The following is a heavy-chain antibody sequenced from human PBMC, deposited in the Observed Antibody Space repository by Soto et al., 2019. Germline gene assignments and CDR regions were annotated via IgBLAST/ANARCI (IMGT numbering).Heavy chain of an antibody. CDR2: ISSSSSTI. D-gene: IGHD2-2*01. CDR3: ASLTDTTAYYYYYYMDV. V-gene: IGHV3-48*01. Sequence: EVQLVESGGGLVQPGGSLRLSCAASGFTFSSYSMNWVRQAPGKGLERVSYISSSSSTIYYADSVKGRFTISRDNAKNSLYLQMNSLRAEDTAVYYCASLTDTTAYYYYYYMDVWGKGTTVTVSS. J-gene: IGHJ6*03. CDR1: GFTFSSYS.